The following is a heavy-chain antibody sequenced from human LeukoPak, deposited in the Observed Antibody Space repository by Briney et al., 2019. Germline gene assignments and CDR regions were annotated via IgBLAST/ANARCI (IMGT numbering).Heavy chain of an antibody. Sequence: PGGSLRLSCAASGFTFSSYWMNWVRQAPGKGLEWVANIKQDGSEQYYVDSVKGRFTISRDNAKNSLFLQMSSLRAEDTAVYYCGMAMDVWGRGTTVTVPS. J-gene: IGHJ6*02. D-gene: IGHD5-24*01. CDR1: GFTFSSYW. V-gene: IGHV3-7*05. CDR3: GMAMDV. CDR2: IKQDGSEQ.